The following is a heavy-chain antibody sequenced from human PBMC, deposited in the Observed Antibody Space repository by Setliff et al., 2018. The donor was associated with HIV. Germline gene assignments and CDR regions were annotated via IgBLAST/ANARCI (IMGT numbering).Heavy chain of an antibody. Sequence: PGGSLRLSCAASGFTFNSYAMTWVRQAPGKGLEWVANIKQDGSENYFVDSVKGRFTISRDNTRSSLFLHMDSLTAEDTAVYYCAREALSRDGYSYFDYWGQGTLVTVSS. CDR1: GFTFNSYA. CDR3: AREALSRDGYSYFDY. J-gene: IGHJ4*02. CDR2: IKQDGSEN. D-gene: IGHD5-12*01. V-gene: IGHV3-7*01.